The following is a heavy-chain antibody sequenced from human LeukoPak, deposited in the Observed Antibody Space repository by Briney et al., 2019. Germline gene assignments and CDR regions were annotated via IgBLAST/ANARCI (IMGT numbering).Heavy chain of an antibody. V-gene: IGHV3-74*01. CDR1: GFTFSSYW. CDR3: AKHLGYSSTPFDY. Sequence: GGSLRLSCAASGFTFSSYWMHWVRQAPGKGLVWVSRSKSDGSRRSYGDSVKGRCSISRDKAKKTLYLQMNSLRAEDTAAYHCAKHLGYSSTPFDYWGQGTLVTVSS. CDR2: SKSDGSRR. D-gene: IGHD6-13*01. J-gene: IGHJ4*02.